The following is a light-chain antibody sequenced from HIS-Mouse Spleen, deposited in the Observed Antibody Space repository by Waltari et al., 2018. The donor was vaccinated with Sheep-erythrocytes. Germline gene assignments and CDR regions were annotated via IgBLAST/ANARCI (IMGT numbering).Light chain of an antibody. CDR2: EVS. CDR3: SSYAGSNNWV. CDR1: SSDVGGYNY. Sequence: QSALTQPPSASGSPGQSVTISCTGTSSDVGGYNYVSWYKQHPGKAPNLMIFEVSRRPSGVPDRFSGSKSGNTASLTVSGLQAEDEADYYCSSYAGSNNWVFGGGTKLTVL. V-gene: IGLV2-8*01. J-gene: IGLJ3*02.